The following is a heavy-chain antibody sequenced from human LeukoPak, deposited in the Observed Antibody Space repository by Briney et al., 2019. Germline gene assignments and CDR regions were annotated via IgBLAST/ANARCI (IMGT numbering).Heavy chain of an antibody. D-gene: IGHD4-17*01. CDR3: ARVPHGDYAFDY. V-gene: IGHV2-70*11. CDR2: IDWDDDK. J-gene: IGHJ4*02. CDR1: GFSLSTSALS. Sequence: GPALGKPTPTLTLTCTFSGFSLSTSALSMSWIREPPGKALGRLARIDWDDDKYYSTSLKASPTISKDTSKNQVVLTVTNMDPVDTATYYCARVPHGDYAFDYWGQGTLVTVSS.